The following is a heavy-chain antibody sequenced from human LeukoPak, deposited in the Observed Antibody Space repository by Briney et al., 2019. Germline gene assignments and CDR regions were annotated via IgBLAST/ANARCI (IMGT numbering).Heavy chain of an antibody. CDR1: GFSFDDFA. J-gene: IGHJ5*02. Sequence: GGSLRLSCAASGFSFDDFAMHWVRQAPGKGLEWVSAISGSGGSTYYADSVKGRFTISRDNSKNTLYLQMNSLRAEDTAVYYCARAPGVVPAAIWFDPWGQGTLVTVSS. V-gene: IGHV3-23*01. CDR3: ARAPGVVPAAIWFDP. CDR2: ISGSGGST. D-gene: IGHD2-2*01.